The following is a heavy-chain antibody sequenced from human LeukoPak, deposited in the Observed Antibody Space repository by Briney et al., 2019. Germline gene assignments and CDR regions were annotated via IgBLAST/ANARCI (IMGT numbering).Heavy chain of an antibody. CDR1: GYTFTSYY. D-gene: IGHD1-26*01. Sequence: ASVKVSCKASGYTFTSYYMHWLRQAPGQGLEWMGIINPSGGSTSYAQKFQGRVTMTRDTSTSTVYMELSSLRSEDTAVYYCARDLVGGGSYYYYYYGMDVWGQGTTVTVSS. J-gene: IGHJ6*02. CDR2: INPSGGST. V-gene: IGHV1-46*01. CDR3: ARDLVGGGSYYYYYYGMDV.